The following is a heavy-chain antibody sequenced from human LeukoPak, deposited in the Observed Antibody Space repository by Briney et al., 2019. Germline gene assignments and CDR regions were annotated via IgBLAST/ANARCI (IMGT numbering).Heavy chain of an antibody. CDR3: ARSGGSSGPQGY. D-gene: IGHD6-19*01. Sequence: GGTLRLSCAASGFTFSSHGMNWVRQAPGKGLVWVSRINSDGSSTSYADSVKGRFTISRDNAKNTLYLQMNSLRAEDTAVYYCARSGGSSGPQGYWGQGTLVTVSS. V-gene: IGHV3-74*01. CDR2: INSDGSST. CDR1: GFTFSSHG. J-gene: IGHJ4*02.